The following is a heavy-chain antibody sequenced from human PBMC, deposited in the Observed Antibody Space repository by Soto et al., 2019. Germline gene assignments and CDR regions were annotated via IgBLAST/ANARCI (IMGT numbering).Heavy chain of an antibody. CDR3: ARRAWDSYYAIDV. J-gene: IGHJ6*02. D-gene: IGHD3-22*01. V-gene: IGHV3-30*09. Sequence: VQLVESGGGEVQPGRSLRLSCAASGVTYTDFALHWVRQAPGKGLEWVAIISYDGSDKYYADSVKGRFAISRDNPKNTLYLEMNSLRPEDTAVYFCARRAWDSYYAIDVWGQGNTVTVFS. CDR1: GVTYTDFA. CDR2: ISYDGSDK.